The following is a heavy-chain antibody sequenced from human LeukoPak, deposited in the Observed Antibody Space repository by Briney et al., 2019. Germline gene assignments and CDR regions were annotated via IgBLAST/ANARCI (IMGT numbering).Heavy chain of an antibody. Sequence: SETLSLTCTVSGGSISSYYWSWLRQPPGKGLEWVGYIYYSGSTNYNPSLKSRVTLSVDPFKNHFSLKLRYSTAAEPAVYSCTRGCKNRPWARVTIFGVVLMDVWGKGTTVTVSS. V-gene: IGHV4-59*01. CDR3: TRGCKNRPWARVTIFGVVLMDV. CDR1: GGSISSYY. J-gene: IGHJ6*01. CDR2: IYYSGST. D-gene: IGHD3-3*01.